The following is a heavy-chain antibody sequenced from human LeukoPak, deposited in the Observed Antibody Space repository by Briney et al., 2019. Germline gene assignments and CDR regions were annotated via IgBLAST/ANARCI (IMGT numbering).Heavy chain of an antibody. CDR1: GFTFSSYT. CDR2: ISGSGGST. CDR3: ANIPGAAYNWFDP. V-gene: IGHV3-23*01. Sequence: GGSLRLSCAASGFTFSSYTMSWVRQAPGKGLEWVSAISGSGGSTYYADSVKGRFTISRDNSKNTLYLQMNSLRAEDTAVYYRANIPGAAYNWFDPWGQGTLVTVSS. J-gene: IGHJ5*02. D-gene: IGHD1-14*01.